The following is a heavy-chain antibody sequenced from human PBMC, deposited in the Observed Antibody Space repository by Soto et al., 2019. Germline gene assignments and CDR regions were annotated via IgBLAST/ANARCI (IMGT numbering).Heavy chain of an antibody. CDR2: IYYSGST. CDR1: GGSISSGGYY. Sequence: SETLSLTCTVSGGSISSGGYYWSWIRQHPGKGLEWIGYIYYSGSTYYNPSLKSRVTISVDTSKNQFSLKLSSVTAADTAVYYCARDRDYYYDSSGYTWGQGTLVTVSS. V-gene: IGHV4-31*03. CDR3: ARDRDYYYDSSGYT. D-gene: IGHD3-22*01. J-gene: IGHJ5*02.